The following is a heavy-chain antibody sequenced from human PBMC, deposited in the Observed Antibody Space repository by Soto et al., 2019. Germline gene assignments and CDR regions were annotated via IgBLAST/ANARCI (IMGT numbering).Heavy chain of an antibody. D-gene: IGHD4-4*01. CDR2: IYYGGST. Sequence: QVQLHESGPGLVKPSQTLSLTCTVSGASITSGDYYWSWIRQSPGKGLEWIGYIYYGGSTFYNPSLKTRISISIDSSKNQFSLNLHSVTAADTAVYYCATETYSNDFFYWGRGTLVTVSS. CDR3: ATETYSNDFFY. J-gene: IGHJ1*01. CDR1: GASITSGDYY. V-gene: IGHV4-30-4*01.